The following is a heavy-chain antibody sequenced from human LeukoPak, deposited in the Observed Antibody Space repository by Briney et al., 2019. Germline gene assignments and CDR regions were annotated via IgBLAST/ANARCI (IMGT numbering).Heavy chain of an antibody. V-gene: IGHV4-30-2*01. Sequence: SETLSLTCNVSGDSINSGGFYWNWIRQPPGKGLEWIAYIHQSGITVSNPSLKSRLTLSLDASKNQFSLRLTSVTVADTAVYYCARDLEYCSTTSCFTWGQGTLVTVSS. CDR2: IHQSGIT. D-gene: IGHD2-2*01. J-gene: IGHJ5*02. CDR3: ARDLEYCSTTSCFT. CDR1: GDSINSGGFY.